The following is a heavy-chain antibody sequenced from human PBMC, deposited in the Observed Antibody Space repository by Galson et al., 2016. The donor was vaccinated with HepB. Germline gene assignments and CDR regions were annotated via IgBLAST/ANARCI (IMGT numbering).Heavy chain of an antibody. CDR2: ITYDGSNK. Sequence: LRHSCSASGFSFSGYDIVRVRQAPGKGLVWVAVITYDGSNKNYSDSVKGRFTISRDNSKNTLYQQMNSRRAEDTAVYYCAKELRNFYVLGNLDQWGQGTLVTVSS. J-gene: IGHJ4*02. CDR1: GFSFSGYD. V-gene: IGHV3-30*18. D-gene: IGHD3-16*01. CDR3: AKELRNFYVLGNLDQ.